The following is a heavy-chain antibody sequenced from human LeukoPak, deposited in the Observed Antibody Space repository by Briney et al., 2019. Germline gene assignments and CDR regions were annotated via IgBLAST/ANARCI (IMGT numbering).Heavy chain of an antibody. J-gene: IGHJ4*02. CDR1: GYTFTGYY. V-gene: IGHV1-2*02. Sequence: GASVKVSCKASGYTFTGYYMHWVRQAPGQGLEWMGWIIPNSGGTNYAQKFQGRVTMTRDTSISTAYMELSRLRSDDTAVYYCARGPDIVVVVAATTLGYWGQGTLVTVSS. D-gene: IGHD2-15*01. CDR2: IIPNSGGT. CDR3: ARGPDIVVVVAATTLGY.